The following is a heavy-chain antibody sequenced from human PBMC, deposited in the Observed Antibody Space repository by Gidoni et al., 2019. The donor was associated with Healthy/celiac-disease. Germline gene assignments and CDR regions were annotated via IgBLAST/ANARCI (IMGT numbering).Heavy chain of an antibody. Sequence: QVQLQESGPGLVKPSETLSLTCTASGGSISSYYWSWIRQPPGKGLEWIGYLYYSGSTNYNPSLKSRVTISVDTSKNPFSLKLSSVTAADTAVYYCALGATTGDAFDIWGQGTMVTVSS. CDR1: GGSISSYY. CDR3: ALGATTGDAFDI. J-gene: IGHJ3*02. D-gene: IGHD1-26*01. CDR2: LYYSGST. V-gene: IGHV4-59*01.